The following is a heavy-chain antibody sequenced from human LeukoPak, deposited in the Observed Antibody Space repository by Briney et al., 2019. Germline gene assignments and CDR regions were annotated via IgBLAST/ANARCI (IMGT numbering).Heavy chain of an antibody. CDR2: ISASNGNT. D-gene: IGHD1-26*01. V-gene: IGHV1-18*01. CDR1: GYTFTRYG. J-gene: IGHJ4*02. CDR3: AREESIGSYQFLHDY. Sequence: ASVKVSCKASGYTFTRYGISWVRQAPGQGLQWLGWISASNGNTNYAQKFRDRVTMSTDTSTGTAYLDVRSLTSDDTAVYYCAREESIGSYQFLHDYWGQGTLVTVSS.